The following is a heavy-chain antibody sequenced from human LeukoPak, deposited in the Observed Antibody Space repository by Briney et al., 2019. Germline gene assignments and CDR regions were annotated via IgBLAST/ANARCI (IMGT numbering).Heavy chain of an antibody. Sequence: ASVKVSCKASGYTFTSYGISWVRQAPGQGLEWMGWISAYNGNTNYAQKLQGRVTMTTDTSTSTAYMELRSLGSDDTAVYYCARAKGPIAAAGTPRRSVFDYWGQGTLVTVSS. CDR3: ARAKGPIAAAGTPRRSVFDY. CDR2: ISAYNGNT. CDR1: GYTFTSYG. J-gene: IGHJ4*02. V-gene: IGHV1-18*01. D-gene: IGHD6-13*01.